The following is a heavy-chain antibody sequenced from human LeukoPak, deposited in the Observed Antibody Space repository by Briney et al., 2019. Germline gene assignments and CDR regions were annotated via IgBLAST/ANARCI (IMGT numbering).Heavy chain of an antibody. CDR2: INHSGST. V-gene: IGHV4-39*07. CDR1: GGSIRNIDYD. J-gene: IGHJ5*02. D-gene: IGHD6-6*01. Sequence: PSETLSLTCTVSGGSIRNIDYDWGWIRQPPGKGLEWIGEINHSGSTNYNPSLKSRVTISVDTSKNQFSLKLSSVTAADTAVYYCARGSGGKPSGSSSWFDPWGQGTLVTVSS. CDR3: ARGSGGKPSGSSSWFDP.